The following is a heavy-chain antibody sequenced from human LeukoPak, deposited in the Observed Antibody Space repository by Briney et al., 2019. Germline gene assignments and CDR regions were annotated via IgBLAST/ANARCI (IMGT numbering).Heavy chain of an antibody. CDR1: GYTFTGYY. CDR3: ARDYDFWSGYYYFDY. V-gene: IGHV1-2*02. J-gene: IGHJ4*02. D-gene: IGHD3-3*01. Sequence: ASVKVSCKASGYTFTGYYMHWVRQAPGQGLEWMGWINPNSGGTNYAQKFQGRVTMTRDTSISTAYIELSRLRSDDTAVYYCARDYDFWSGYYYFDYWGQGTLVTVSS. CDR2: INPNSGGT.